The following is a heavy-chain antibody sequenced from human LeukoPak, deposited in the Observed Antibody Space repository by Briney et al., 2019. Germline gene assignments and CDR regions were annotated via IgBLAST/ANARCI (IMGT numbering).Heavy chain of an antibody. Sequence: ASVKVSCKASGYTFTGYYMHWVRHAPGQGLEWMGWINPNSGGTNYAQKFQGRVTMTRDTSISTAYMELSRLRSDDTAVYYCARGQYCSGGSCYAFDYWGQGTLVTVSS. V-gene: IGHV1-2*02. D-gene: IGHD2-15*01. J-gene: IGHJ4*02. CDR3: ARGQYCSGGSCYAFDY. CDR1: GYTFTGYY. CDR2: INPNSGGT.